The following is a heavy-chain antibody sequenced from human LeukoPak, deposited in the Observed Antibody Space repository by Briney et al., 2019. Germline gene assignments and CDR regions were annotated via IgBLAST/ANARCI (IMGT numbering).Heavy chain of an antibody. J-gene: IGHJ6*02. CDR1: GYTFTGYY. V-gene: IGHV1-2*06. CDR2: INPNSGGT. CDR3: ARDHCSSTSCYTYYYYYGMDV. Sequence: ASVKVSCKASGYTFTGYYMHWVRQAPGQGLEWMGRINPNSGGTNYAQKFQGRVTMTRDTSISTAYMELSRLRSDDTAVYYCARDHCSSTSCYTYYYYYGMDVWGQGTTVTVSS. D-gene: IGHD2-2*02.